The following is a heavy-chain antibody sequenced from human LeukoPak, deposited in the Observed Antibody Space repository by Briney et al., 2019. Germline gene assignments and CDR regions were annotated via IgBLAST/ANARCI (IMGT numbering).Heavy chain of an antibody. V-gene: IGHV3-21*01. Sequence: GGSLRLPCAVSGFTFSSXXMSWVRQAPGKGLXXXSXISSSGTYKYYADSVKGRFTISRDNAKNSLYLQMNSLRAEDTAVYYCAKGKDSVAGATNDYWGQGTLVTLSS. D-gene: IGHD6-19*01. CDR2: ISSSGTYK. CDR1: GFTFSSXX. CDR3: AKGKDSVAGATNDY. J-gene: IGHJ4*02.